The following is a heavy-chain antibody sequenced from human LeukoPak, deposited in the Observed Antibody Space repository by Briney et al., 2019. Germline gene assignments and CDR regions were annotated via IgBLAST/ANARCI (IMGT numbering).Heavy chain of an antibody. J-gene: IGHJ4*02. CDR3: ARGRYLTTSGGAAAGFLDY. D-gene: IGHD6-13*01. V-gene: IGHV4-34*01. CDR1: GGSFSGYY. CDR2: INHSGST. Sequence: SETLSLTCAVSGGSFSGYYWNWIRQSPGKGLEWIGEINHSGSTHYNPSLKSRATISVDTSKKQFSLRLTSVTAADTAVYYCARGRYLTTSGGAAAGFLDYWGQGSLVTVST.